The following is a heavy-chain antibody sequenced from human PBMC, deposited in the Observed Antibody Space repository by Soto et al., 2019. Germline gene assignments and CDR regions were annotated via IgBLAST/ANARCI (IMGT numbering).Heavy chain of an antibody. Sequence: QVQLQQWGAGLLKPSETLSLTCAVYGGSFSGYYWSWIRQPPGKGLAWIGEINHSGSTNYNPSLKSRVTISVDTSKNQFSLKLSSVTAADTAVYYCARGDCTNGVCSHSYITFDIWGQGTMVTVSS. J-gene: IGHJ3*02. D-gene: IGHD2-8*01. V-gene: IGHV4-34*01. CDR3: ARGDCTNGVCSHSYITFDI. CDR2: INHSGST. CDR1: GGSFSGYY.